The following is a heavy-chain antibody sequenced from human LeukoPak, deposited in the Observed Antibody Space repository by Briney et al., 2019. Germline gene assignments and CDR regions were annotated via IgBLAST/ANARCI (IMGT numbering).Heavy chain of an antibody. CDR3: VKDRVGTWEPIDY. V-gene: IGHV3-21*01. CDR1: GFTFSSYS. Sequence: GGSLRLSCVSSGFTFSSYSMNWVRQAPGKGLEWVSSISGSSSYIFYADSVKGRFTISRDNAKNSLYLQMNSLRAEDTAVYYCVKDRVGTWEPIDYWGQGTLVTVSS. J-gene: IGHJ4*02. D-gene: IGHD1-26*01. CDR2: ISGSSSYI.